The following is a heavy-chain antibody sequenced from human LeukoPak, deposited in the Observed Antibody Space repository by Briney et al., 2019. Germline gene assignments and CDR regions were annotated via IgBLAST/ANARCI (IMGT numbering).Heavy chain of an antibody. Sequence: GASVKVSCKASGYTFTSYGISWVRQAPGQGLEWMGWISAYNGNTNYAQKLQGRVTMTTDTSTSTAYMELRSLRSDDTAVYYCASTEYYYDSSGYPEYWGQGTLVTVSS. J-gene: IGHJ4*02. V-gene: IGHV1-18*01. CDR3: ASTEYYYDSSGYPEY. CDR2: ISAYNGNT. CDR1: GYTFTSYG. D-gene: IGHD3-22*01.